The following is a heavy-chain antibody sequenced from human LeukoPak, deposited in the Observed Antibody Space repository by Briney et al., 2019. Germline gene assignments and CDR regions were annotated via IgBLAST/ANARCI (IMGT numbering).Heavy chain of an antibody. CDR3: AKDGGGWYTSGWYYFDY. Sequence: GGSLTLSCAAYGFTFNDYALSWVRQAPGKGLVWVASLSGSGRNTYYADSVKGRFTISKDNSKNTLYLQMDSLRAEDTALYYCAKDGGGWYTSGWYYFDYWGQGILVTVSS. J-gene: IGHJ4*02. CDR1: GFTFNDYA. V-gene: IGHV3-23*01. CDR2: LSGSGRNT. D-gene: IGHD6-19*01.